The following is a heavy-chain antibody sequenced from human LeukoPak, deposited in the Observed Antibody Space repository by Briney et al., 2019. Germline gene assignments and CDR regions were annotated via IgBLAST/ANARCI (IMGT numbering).Heavy chain of an antibody. Sequence: ASVNVSCKASGYTFTGYYMHWVRQAPGQGLEWMGWINPNSGGTNYAQKFQGRVTMTRDTSISTAYMELSRLRSDDTAVYYCARGIAVAGPPLYYYYGMDVWGQGTTVTVSS. CDR3: ARGIAVAGPPLYYYYGMDV. D-gene: IGHD6-19*01. CDR2: INPNSGGT. V-gene: IGHV1-2*02. J-gene: IGHJ6*02. CDR1: GYTFTGYY.